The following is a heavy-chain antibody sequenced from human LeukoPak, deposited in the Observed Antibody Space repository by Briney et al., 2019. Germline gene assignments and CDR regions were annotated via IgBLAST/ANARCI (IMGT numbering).Heavy chain of an antibody. CDR2: IRYVGINK. D-gene: IGHD3-10*01. Sequence: GGSLRLSCAASGFTFSTYGMHWVRQAPGKGLEWVSFIRYVGINKYYADSVKGRFTISRGNSKNTLYLQMNSLRAEDTAVYYCARVTYGSGTYGAFDYWGQGTLVTVSS. CDR3: ARVTYGSGTYGAFDY. V-gene: IGHV3-30*02. J-gene: IGHJ4*02. CDR1: GFTFSTYG.